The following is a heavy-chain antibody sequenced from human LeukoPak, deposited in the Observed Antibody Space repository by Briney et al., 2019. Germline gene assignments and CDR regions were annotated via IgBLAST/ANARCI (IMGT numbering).Heavy chain of an antibody. Sequence: ASVKVSCKASGGTFSSYAISWVRQAPGQGLEWMGGIIPIFGTANYAQKFQGRVTITTDESTSTAYMELSSLRSEDTAVYYCARNGYSYGENWFDPWGQGTLVTVSS. CDR3: ARNGYSYGENWFDP. CDR2: IIPIFGTA. D-gene: IGHD5-18*01. V-gene: IGHV1-69*05. J-gene: IGHJ5*02. CDR1: GGTFSSYA.